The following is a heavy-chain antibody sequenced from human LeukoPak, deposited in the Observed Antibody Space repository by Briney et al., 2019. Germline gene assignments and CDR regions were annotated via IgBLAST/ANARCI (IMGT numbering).Heavy chain of an antibody. CDR1: GFTFNKHN. Sequence: GGSLRLSCAASGFTFNKHNMNWVRQAPGEGLEWISYISSSSSTIYYADSVKGRFTISRDNAKNSLYLQMNSLRAEDTAAYYCARESQYYYAMDVWGLGTTVTVSS. J-gene: IGHJ6*02. CDR3: ARESQYYYAMDV. V-gene: IGHV3-48*01. CDR2: ISSSSSTI.